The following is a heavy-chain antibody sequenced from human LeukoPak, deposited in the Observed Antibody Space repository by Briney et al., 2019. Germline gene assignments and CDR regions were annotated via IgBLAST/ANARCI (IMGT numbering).Heavy chain of an antibody. V-gene: IGHV4-61*02. CDR2: IYTSGST. CDR1: GGSISSGSYY. Sequence: PSQTLSLTCTVSGGSISSGSYYWSWIRQPAGKGLERIGRIYTSGSTNYNPSLKSRVTISVDTSKNQFSPKLSSVTAADTAVYYCARAGGNLAAFDLWGQGTMVTVSS. D-gene: IGHD4-23*01. J-gene: IGHJ3*01. CDR3: ARAGGNLAAFDL.